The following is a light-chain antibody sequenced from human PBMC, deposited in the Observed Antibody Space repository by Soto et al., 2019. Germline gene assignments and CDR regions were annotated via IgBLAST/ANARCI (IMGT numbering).Light chain of an antibody. CDR1: QSISDN. CDR3: QQYTSWPPLT. J-gene: IGKJ4*01. Sequence: DIVMTKAPAILSVSLGERATLSCLASQSISDNLAGYQQRSGQAPRLLIYGAYTSATGVPARFSGSGSGTEFTLTISSLQSDDFATYYCQQYTSWPPLTFGGGTKGA. CDR2: GAY. V-gene: IGKV3-15*01.